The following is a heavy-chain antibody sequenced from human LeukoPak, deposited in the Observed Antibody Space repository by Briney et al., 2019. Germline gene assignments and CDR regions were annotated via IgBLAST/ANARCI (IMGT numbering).Heavy chain of an antibody. J-gene: IGHJ4*02. D-gene: IGHD7-27*01. CDR2: IYYSGST. Sequence: PSETLSLTCTVSGGSISSYYWSWIRQPPRKGLEEIGDIYYSGSTNYNPSLKSRVTISVDTSKNQFSLKLSAVTAADTGVYCCARGHMENWGAPFDYWGQGTLVTVSS. CDR3: ARGHMENWGAPFDY. V-gene: IGHV4-59*13. CDR1: GGSISSYY.